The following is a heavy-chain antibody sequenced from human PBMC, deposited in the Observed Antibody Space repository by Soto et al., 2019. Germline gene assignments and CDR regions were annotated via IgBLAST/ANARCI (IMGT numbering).Heavy chain of an antibody. CDR3: ARADGWSRQQLPTGVDY. Sequence: GALVKVSCKASGYTFTSYAMHWVRQAPGQRLEWMGWINAGNGNTKYSQKFQGRVTITRDTSASTAYMELSSLRSEDTAVYYCARADGWSRQQLPTGVDYWGQGTLVTVSS. CDR2: INAGNGNT. V-gene: IGHV1-3*01. D-gene: IGHD6-13*01. J-gene: IGHJ4*02. CDR1: GYTFTSYA.